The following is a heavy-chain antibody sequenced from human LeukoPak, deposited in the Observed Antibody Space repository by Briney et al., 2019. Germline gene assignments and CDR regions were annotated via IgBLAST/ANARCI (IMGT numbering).Heavy chain of an antibody. CDR2: TRNKANSYTT. CDR1: GFTFSDHY. CDR3: ASPAVAGTSGY. D-gene: IGHD6-19*01. J-gene: IGHJ4*02. Sequence: GGSLRLSCAASGFTFSDHYMDWVRQAPGKGLEWVGRTRNKANSYTTEYAASVKGRFTISRDDSKNSLYLQMNSLKTEDTAVYYCASPAVAGTSGYWGQGTLVTVSS. V-gene: IGHV3-72*01.